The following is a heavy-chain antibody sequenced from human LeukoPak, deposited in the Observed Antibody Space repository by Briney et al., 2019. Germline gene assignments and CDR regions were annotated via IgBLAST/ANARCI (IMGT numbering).Heavy chain of an antibody. CDR3: ARVDYGDSSSWYVGSGFDP. Sequence: SETLSLTCSVSGGSISSLYWSWIRQPPGKGLEWIGYIYFTGSTNYNPSLKSRVTMFVDTSKNQFSLRLSSVTAADTAVYYCARVDYGDSSSWYVGSGFDPWGQGTLVTVSS. CDR1: GGSISSLY. CDR2: IYFTGST. V-gene: IGHV4-59*08. J-gene: IGHJ5*02. D-gene: IGHD6-13*01.